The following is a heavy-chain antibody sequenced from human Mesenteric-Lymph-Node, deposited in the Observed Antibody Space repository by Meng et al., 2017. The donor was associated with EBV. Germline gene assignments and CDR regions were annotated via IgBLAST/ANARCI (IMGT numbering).Heavy chain of an antibody. CDR1: GFRFSTFP. CDR3: AKGLYSTYGPFDY. CDR2: IGASGTST. J-gene: IGHJ4*02. D-gene: IGHD4-17*01. V-gene: IGHV3-23*01. Sequence: EVQLXXXXXGLVXPXXXLRLXXXASGFRFSTFPMTWVRQAPGKGLEWVSSIGASGTSTYYADSVKGRFTISRDNSKNTLSVQMNSLRAEDTAVYYCAKGLYSTYGPFDYWGQGTLVTVSS.